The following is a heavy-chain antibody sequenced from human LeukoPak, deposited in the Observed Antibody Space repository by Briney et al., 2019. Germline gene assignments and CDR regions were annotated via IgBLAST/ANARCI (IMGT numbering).Heavy chain of an antibody. CDR1: GGSINNHY. Sequence: SETLSLTCIVSGGSINNHYWTWIRQTPGKGLEWIGDIHYTGTTKYNPSLKSRVTISVDTSKNQFSLKLSSVTAADTAVYYCVGDALYSSTWYPGPWGQGTLVTVSS. CDR2: IHYTGTT. V-gene: IGHV4-59*08. CDR3: VGDALYSSTWYPGP. D-gene: IGHD2-2*01. J-gene: IGHJ5*02.